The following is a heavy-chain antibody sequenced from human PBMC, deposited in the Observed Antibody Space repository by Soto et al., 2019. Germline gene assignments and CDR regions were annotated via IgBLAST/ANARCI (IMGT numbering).Heavy chain of an antibody. CDR2: IGSRGSTI. D-gene: IGHD6-19*01. J-gene: IGHJ5*02. Sequence: QVQLVESGGALVKPGGSLRLSCVASGFTFSDYYMTWIRQAPGKGLECLSYIGSRGSTIYYADSVKGRFTISRDNAKNTLYLQMNSLRAEDTAVYYCARDPVEVAGGDRWGQGTLVTVSS. V-gene: IGHV3-11*01. CDR1: GFTFSDYY. CDR3: ARDPVEVAGGDR.